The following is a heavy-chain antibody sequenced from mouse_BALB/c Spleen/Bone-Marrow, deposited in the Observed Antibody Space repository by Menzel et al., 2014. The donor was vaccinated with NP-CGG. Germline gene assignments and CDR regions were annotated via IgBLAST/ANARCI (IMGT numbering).Heavy chain of an antibody. CDR3: AGGVRLVGLPF. J-gene: IGHJ3*01. D-gene: IGHD5-5*01. Sequence: EVKVEESGAELVKPGASVKLSCTSSGFNIRDTYIHWVKQRPEQGLEWIGKIDPAKDNTEYDPKFQGKATITADTPSNTAYLQLSGRTTEDTSVIYCAGGVRLVGLPFWGQGTLVTVST. V-gene: IGHV14-3*02. CDR2: IDPAKDNT. CDR1: GFNIRDTY.